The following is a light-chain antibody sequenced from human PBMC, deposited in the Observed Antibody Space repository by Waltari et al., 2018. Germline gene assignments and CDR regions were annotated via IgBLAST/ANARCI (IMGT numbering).Light chain of an antibody. Sequence: ELLLTQPPGTLSLSPGERSSLSCRASQTIGKYLVWYQQKPGQAPRLLMYEASRTATGIPDRFSGSGSGTDSSLTISRLEPEDFAVYYCQNHERLPATFGQGTKVEIK. J-gene: IGKJ1*01. CDR3: QNHERLPAT. CDR1: QTIGKY. CDR2: EAS. V-gene: IGKV3-20*01.